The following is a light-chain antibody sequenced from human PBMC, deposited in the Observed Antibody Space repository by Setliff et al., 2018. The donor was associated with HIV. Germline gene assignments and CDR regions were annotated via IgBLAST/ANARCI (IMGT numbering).Light chain of an antibody. J-gene: IGLJ1*01. CDR3: SSYTSSTPLYV. CDR1: SSDVGGYNY. Sequence: VLAQPRSVSGSPGQSVTISCTGTSSDVGGYNYVSWYHQHPGKAPKLIIYDVNYRPSGVSNRFSGSKSGSTASLTISGLQAEDEADYYCSSYTSSTPLYVFGTGTKV. V-gene: IGLV2-14*01. CDR2: DVN.